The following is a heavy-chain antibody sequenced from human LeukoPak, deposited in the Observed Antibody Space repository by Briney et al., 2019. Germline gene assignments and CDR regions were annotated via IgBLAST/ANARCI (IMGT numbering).Heavy chain of an antibody. CDR2: IYHSGST. CDR3: ARDRGLSYLDY. CDR1: GGSISSGGYN. V-gene: IGHV4-31*03. J-gene: IGHJ4*02. Sequence: SETLSLTCTVSGGSISSGGYNWSWLRQHPGKGLEWIGYIYHSGSTYYNPSLESRVTISVDTPKNQFSLRLSSVTAADTAVYYCARDRGLSYLDYWGQGTLVTVSS.